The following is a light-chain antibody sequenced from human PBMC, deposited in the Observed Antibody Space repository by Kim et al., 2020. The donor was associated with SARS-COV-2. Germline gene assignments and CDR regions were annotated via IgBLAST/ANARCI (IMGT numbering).Light chain of an antibody. V-gene: IGKV1-8*01. CDR2: GAS. Sequence: TGDRGTIHCRGRQGIRRYLAWYQQKPGEAPKLLIYGASNLESGVPSRFSGSGSGTDFTLTISCLQSEDFATYYCQQYYSYPLYTFGQGTKLEI. CDR1: QGIRRY. J-gene: IGKJ2*01. CDR3: QQYYSYPLYT.